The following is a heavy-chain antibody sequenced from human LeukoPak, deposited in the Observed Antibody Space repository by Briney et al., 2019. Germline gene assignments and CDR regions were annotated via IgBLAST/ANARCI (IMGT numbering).Heavy chain of an antibody. CDR3: ARGAPLYGGYSDF. V-gene: IGHV3-23*01. Sequence: GGSLRLSGAASGFTFGSYGMSWVRQAPGKGLQWVSAISGSGDSTYYADSVRGRFTISRDDSKNTLYLQMNGLTAEDTAIYYCARGAPLYGGYSDFWGQGTLVTVSS. J-gene: IGHJ4*02. CDR1: GFTFGSYG. CDR2: ISGSGDST. D-gene: IGHD4/OR15-4a*01.